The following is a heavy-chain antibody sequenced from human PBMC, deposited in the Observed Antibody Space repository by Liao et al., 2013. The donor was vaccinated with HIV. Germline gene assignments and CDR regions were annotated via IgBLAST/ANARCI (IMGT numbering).Heavy chain of an antibody. J-gene: IGHJ6*03. D-gene: IGHD3-3*01. Sequence: QVQLQESGPGLIKPSETLSLTCSVSGGSIINYYWSWVRQPAGKGPEWIGRINDSGNTNYNPSFRGRLIMSIDTSRNQFSLKLSSVTAADTAVYYCAREPYTTWLEWQFPPYYMDVWGKGTTVTVSS. CDR1: GGSIINYY. CDR3: AREPYTTWLEWQFPPYYMDV. CDR2: INDSGNT. V-gene: IGHV4-4*07.